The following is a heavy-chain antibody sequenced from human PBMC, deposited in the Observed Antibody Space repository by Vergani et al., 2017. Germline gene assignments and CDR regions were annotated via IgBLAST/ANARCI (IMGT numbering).Heavy chain of an antibody. Sequence: QVQLVQSGAEVKKPGASVKVSCKASGYTFTGYYMHWVRQAPGQGLEWMGWINPNSGGTNYEQKFQGRVTMTRDTSISTAYMERSRLRSDDTAVYYCARDAGESGTGYYIWYFDLWGRGTLVTVSS. V-gene: IGHV1-2*02. CDR3: ARDAGESGTGYYIWYFDL. J-gene: IGHJ2*01. D-gene: IGHD3/OR15-3a*01. CDR2: INPNSGGT. CDR1: GYTFTGYY.